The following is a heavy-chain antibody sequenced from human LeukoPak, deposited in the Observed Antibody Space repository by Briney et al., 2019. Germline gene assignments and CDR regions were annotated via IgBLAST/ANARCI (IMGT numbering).Heavy chain of an antibody. Sequence: SETLSLTCTVSGYSISSGYYWGWIRQPPGKGLEWIGSIYHSGSTYYNPSPKSRVTISVDTSKNQFSLKLSSVTAADTAVYYCARVRFEYSSSFFDYWGQGTLVTVSS. D-gene: IGHD6-6*01. J-gene: IGHJ4*02. CDR2: IYHSGST. CDR1: GYSISSGYY. CDR3: ARVRFEYSSSFFDY. V-gene: IGHV4-38-2*02.